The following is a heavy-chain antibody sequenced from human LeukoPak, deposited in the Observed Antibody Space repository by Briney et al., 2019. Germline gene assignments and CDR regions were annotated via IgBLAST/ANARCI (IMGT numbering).Heavy chain of an antibody. V-gene: IGHV1-2*02. J-gene: IGHJ4*02. Sequence: GSSVKVSCKASGYTFTGYYMHWVRQAPGQGLEWMGWINPNSGGTNYAQKFQGRVTMTRDTSISTAYMELSRLRSDDTAVYYCARDYYDSSGYYYDDYWGQGTLVTVSS. CDR2: INPNSGGT. D-gene: IGHD3-22*01. CDR3: ARDYYDSSGYYYDDY. CDR1: GYTFTGYY.